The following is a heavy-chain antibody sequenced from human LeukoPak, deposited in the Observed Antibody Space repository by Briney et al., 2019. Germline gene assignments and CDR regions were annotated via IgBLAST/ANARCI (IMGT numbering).Heavy chain of an antibody. CDR2: IYSGGST. D-gene: IGHD2-21*02. J-gene: IGHJ6*02. CDR3: AKDMGDYCGSGDCYGHLYFGMDV. Sequence: PGGSLRLSCAASGFTVSSDYMSWGRHAPGEGLGWVSVIYSGGSTYYADSVKGRFTISRDKSKNTVYLQMNSLRFEDTAMYYCAKDMGDYCGSGDCYGHLYFGMDVWGQGTTVTVSS. V-gene: IGHV3-53*05. CDR1: GFTVSSDY.